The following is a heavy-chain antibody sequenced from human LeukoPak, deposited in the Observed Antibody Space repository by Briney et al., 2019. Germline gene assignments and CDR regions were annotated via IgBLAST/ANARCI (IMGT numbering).Heavy chain of an antibody. D-gene: IGHD4-17*01. V-gene: IGHV1-18*01. Sequence: ASVKVSCKASGHTFTNYGITWVRQAPGQGLEWMGWISAYNGNTNYAQKLQGRVTMTTDTSTSTAYMELRSLRSDDTAVYYCARSEDYGDNNWFDPWGQGTLVTVSS. CDR2: ISAYNGNT. CDR1: GHTFTNYG. CDR3: ARSEDYGDNNWFDP. J-gene: IGHJ5*02.